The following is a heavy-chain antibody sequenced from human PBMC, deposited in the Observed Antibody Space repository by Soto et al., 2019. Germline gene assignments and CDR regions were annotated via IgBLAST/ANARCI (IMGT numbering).Heavy chain of an antibody. Sequence: QVHLVQSGAEVKKPGASVKVSCKTSGYTFSAYYMHWVRQAPGQGLEWMGWINPKSGGTLSAQKFQGRVTMTRYTSISTAYMELSRLRSDDTAVYYCARGGTFAYDTSGYSVYWGQGTLVTVSS. CDR2: INPKSGGT. D-gene: IGHD3-22*01. CDR3: ARGGTFAYDTSGYSVY. J-gene: IGHJ4*02. V-gene: IGHV1-2*02. CDR1: GYTFSAYY.